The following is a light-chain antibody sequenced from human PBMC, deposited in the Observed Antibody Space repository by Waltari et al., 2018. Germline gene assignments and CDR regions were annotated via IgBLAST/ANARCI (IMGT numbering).Light chain of an antibody. CDR3: HSRKGSDNQVV. Sequence: SSELTQGPDVSVALGQTVKITCQGASLRTYYASWYKVKLGQAPVLVLFGKGKRPSGIPDRISGYSSGTTSSLTITVAQAEDEADYYCHSRKGSDNQVVFGGGTKLTVL. CDR1: SLRTYY. J-gene: IGLJ3*02. CDR2: GKG. V-gene: IGLV3-19*01.